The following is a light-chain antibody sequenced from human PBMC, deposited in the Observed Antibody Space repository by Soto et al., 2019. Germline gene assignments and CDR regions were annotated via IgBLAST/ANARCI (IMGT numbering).Light chain of an antibody. CDR1: QGIRNA. CDR2: TAS. CDR3: LQDYNYPRT. Sequence: AIQMTQSPSSLSASVGDRVTITCRASQGIRNALIWYQQKPGKAPNLLIYTASTLHSGVPSRFSGSGSGTDFTLTISSLQPEDFATYYCLQDYNYPRTFGQGTKVEIK. J-gene: IGKJ1*01. V-gene: IGKV1-6*01.